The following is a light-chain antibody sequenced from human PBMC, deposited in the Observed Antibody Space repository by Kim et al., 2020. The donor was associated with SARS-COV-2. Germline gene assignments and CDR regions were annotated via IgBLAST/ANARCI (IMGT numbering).Light chain of an antibody. V-gene: IGLV2-8*01. CDR1: SSDIGGYNY. Sequence: QSALTQPPSASGSPGQSVTISCTGTSSDIGGYNYVSWYQQHPGKAPKLMIYEVDKRPSGVPDRFSGSKSGNTASLTVSGLQAEDEADYYCNSHADTTLSVVGGGTQLTVL. CDR2: EVD. CDR3: NSHADTTLSV. J-gene: IGLJ3*02.